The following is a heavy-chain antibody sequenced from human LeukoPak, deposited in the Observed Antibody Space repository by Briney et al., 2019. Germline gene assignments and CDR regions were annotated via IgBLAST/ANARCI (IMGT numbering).Heavy chain of an antibody. Sequence: PGGSLRLSCAASGFIFSNYAMSWVRQAPGKGLEWVSGISGSGGDTYYADSVKGRFTISRDNSENTLYVQMNSLRAEDTAVYYCAREGYCSTTSCYTHFDYWGQGALVTVSS. V-gene: IGHV3-23*01. CDR2: ISGSGGDT. J-gene: IGHJ4*02. D-gene: IGHD2-2*02. CDR1: GFIFSNYA. CDR3: AREGYCSTTSCYTHFDY.